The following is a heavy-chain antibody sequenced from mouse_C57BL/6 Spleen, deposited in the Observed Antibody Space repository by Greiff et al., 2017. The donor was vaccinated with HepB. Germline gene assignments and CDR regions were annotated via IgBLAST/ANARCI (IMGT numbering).Heavy chain of an antibody. V-gene: IGHV5-12*01. Sequence: EVHLVESGGGLVQPGGSLKLSCAASGFTFSDYYMYWVRQTPEKRLEWVAYISNGGGSTYYPDTVKGRFTISRDNAKNTLYLQMSRLKSEDTAMYYCARSSSYPAWFAYWGQGTLVTVSA. D-gene: IGHD1-1*01. CDR1: GFTFSDYY. J-gene: IGHJ3*01. CDR2: ISNGGGST. CDR3: ARSSSYPAWFAY.